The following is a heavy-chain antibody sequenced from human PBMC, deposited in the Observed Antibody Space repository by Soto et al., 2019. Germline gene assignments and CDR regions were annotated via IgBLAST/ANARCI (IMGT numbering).Heavy chain of an antibody. D-gene: IGHD3-3*01. V-gene: IGHV1-46*01. Sequence: ASVKVSCKASGYTFTSYYMHWVRQAPGQGLEWMGIINPSGGSTSYAQKFQGRVTMTRDTSTSTVYMELSSLRSEDTAVYYCARDKRGITIFGVVKNLYYYYYGMDVWGQGTTVTVSS. CDR3: ARDKRGITIFGVVKNLYYYYYGMDV. J-gene: IGHJ6*02. CDR2: INPSGGST. CDR1: GYTFTSYY.